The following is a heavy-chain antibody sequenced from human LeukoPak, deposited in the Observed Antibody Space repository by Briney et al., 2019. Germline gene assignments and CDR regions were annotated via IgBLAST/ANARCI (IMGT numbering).Heavy chain of an antibody. CDR2: IYYSGST. CDR1: GGSISSSSYY. Sequence: SETLSLTCTVSGGSISSSSYYWGWIRQPPGKGLEWIGSIYYSGSTYYNPSLKSRVTISVDTSKNQFSLKLSSVTAADTAVYYCARIAAAGHRLGWFDPWGQGTLVTVSS. J-gene: IGHJ5*02. V-gene: IGHV4-39*07. CDR3: ARIAAAGHRLGWFDP. D-gene: IGHD6-13*01.